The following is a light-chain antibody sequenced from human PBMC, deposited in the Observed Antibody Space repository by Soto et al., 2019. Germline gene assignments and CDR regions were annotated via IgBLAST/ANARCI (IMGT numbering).Light chain of an antibody. CDR2: SDI. Sequence: QAVVTQPPSVSGAPGQRVTISCTGSSSNVGAGYDVHWYQQLPGTAPKLLIYSDINRPSGVPDRFSGSRSGISASLAITGLQAEDEADYYCQSYDSSLSGSVFGGGTQLTVL. CDR3: QSYDSSLSGSV. V-gene: IGLV1-40*01. CDR1: SSNVGAGYD. J-gene: IGLJ3*02.